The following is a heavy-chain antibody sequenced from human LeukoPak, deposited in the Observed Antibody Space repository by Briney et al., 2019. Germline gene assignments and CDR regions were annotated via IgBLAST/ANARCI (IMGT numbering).Heavy chain of an antibody. D-gene: IGHD1-26*01. J-gene: IGHJ4*02. V-gene: IGHV1-8*03. CDR3: ARAERNGSYYPI. CDR2: MNPNGGNT. CDR1: GYTFTSYD. Sequence: GASVKVSCKASGYTFTSYDINWVRQATGQGLEWMGWMNPNGGNTGYAQKFQGRVTITRNTSISTAYMELSSLRSEDTAVCYCARAERNGSYYPIWGQGTLVTVSS.